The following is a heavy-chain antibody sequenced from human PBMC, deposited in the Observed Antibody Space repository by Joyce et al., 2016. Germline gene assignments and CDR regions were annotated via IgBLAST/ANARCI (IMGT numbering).Heavy chain of an antibody. CDR1: AFTLSSYG. CDR2: ISFDGNNE. D-gene: IGHD3-22*01. CDR3: AKDRGSGYGHMTDVFDI. J-gene: IGHJ3*02. Sequence: QVHLVESGGGVVQPGRSLRLSCAASAFTLSSYGMHWVRQAPGKGLEWLAGISFDGNNEYHSDSVRGRFTISRDNSKNKLYLQMNNLIEEDTAVYYCAKDRGSGYGHMTDVFDIWGQGTKVTVSS. V-gene: IGHV3-30*18.